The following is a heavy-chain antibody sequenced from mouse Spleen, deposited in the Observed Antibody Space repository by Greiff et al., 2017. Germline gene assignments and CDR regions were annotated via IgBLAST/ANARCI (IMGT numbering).Heavy chain of an antibody. Sequence: VKLMESGPELVKPGASVKISCKASGYAFSSSWMNWVKQRPGKGLEWIGRIYPGDGDTNYNGKFKGKATLTADKSSSTAYMQLSSLTSEDSAVYCCARVMIYDGYYGAMDYWGQGTSVTVSS. CDR3: ARVMIYDGYYGAMDY. V-gene: IGHV1-82*01. CDR1: GYAFSSSW. CDR2: IYPGDGDT. D-gene: IGHD2-3*01. J-gene: IGHJ4*01.